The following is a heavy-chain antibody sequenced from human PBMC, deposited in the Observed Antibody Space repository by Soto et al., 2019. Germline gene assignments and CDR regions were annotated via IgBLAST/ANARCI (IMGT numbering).Heavy chain of an antibody. CDR3: ASSPLKALMVYAIPPYFDY. CDR1: GYTFTSYG. V-gene: IGHV1-18*01. D-gene: IGHD2-8*01. J-gene: IGHJ4*02. CDR2: ISAYNGNT. Sequence: ASVKVSCKASGYTFTSYGISWVRQAPGQGLEWMGWISAYNGNTSYAQKLQGRVTMTTDTSTSTAYMELRSLRSDDTAVYYCASSPLKALMVYAIPPYFDYWGQGTLVTVSS.